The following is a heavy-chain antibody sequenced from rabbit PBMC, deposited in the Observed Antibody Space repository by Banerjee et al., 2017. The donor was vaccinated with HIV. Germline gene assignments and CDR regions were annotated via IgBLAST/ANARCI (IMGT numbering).Heavy chain of an antibody. D-gene: IGHD7-1*01. CDR3: ARDLTGVTGWNFNL. J-gene: IGHJ4*01. CDR2: IGTGSGST. CDR1: GFSFSSGYY. V-gene: IGHV1S40*01. Sequence: QQLVESGGGLVKPGASLTLTCKASGFSFSSGYYMCWVRQAPGKGLEWIGCIGTGSGSTWYASWAKGRFPISKTSSTTVTLQMTSLTAADTATYFCARDLTGVTGWNFNLWGPGTLVTVS.